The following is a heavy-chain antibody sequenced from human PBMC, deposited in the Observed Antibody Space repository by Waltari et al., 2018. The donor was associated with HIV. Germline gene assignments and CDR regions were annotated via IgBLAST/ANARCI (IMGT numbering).Heavy chain of an antibody. V-gene: IGHV1-8*01. CDR1: GYTFTRYD. CDR2: RKANSGNT. J-gene: IGHJ4*02. CDR3: ARAAPHPGESRIPQVDN. Sequence: QVQLVQSGAEVKKPGASVKVSCKTSGYTFTRYDINWVRQATGHGLEWMGWRKANSGNTGYAQKVEGGVTMTSNTSVRPPYMELSSLRSEDTAMYYWARAAPHPGESRIPQVDNWGQGTRVTVSS.